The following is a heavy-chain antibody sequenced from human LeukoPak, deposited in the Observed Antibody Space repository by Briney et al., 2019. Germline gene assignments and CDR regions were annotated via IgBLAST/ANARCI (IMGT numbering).Heavy chain of an antibody. D-gene: IGHD1-1*01. Sequence: GASVKVSCKASGYRFTSQYVHWVRQAPGQGLEWMGIINPTGGSTRNAQKFQGRFGMTGDTSTSTVYMELSRLRSEDTAVYYCASFYNTNDALDIWGQGTMVTVSS. J-gene: IGHJ3*02. CDR2: INPTGGST. V-gene: IGHV1-46*01. CDR3: ASFYNTNDALDI. CDR1: GYRFTSQY.